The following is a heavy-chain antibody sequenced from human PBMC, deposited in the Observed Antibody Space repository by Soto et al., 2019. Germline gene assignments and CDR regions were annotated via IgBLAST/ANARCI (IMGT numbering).Heavy chain of an antibody. J-gene: IGHJ4*02. CDR3: ARIYCSSVRCSSHFDY. Sequence: SETLSLTFTVSGGSISSYYWSWIRQPTGKGLEWIGYIYYSGSTKYNPSLKSRVTISVDTSKNQFSLKLSSVTAADTAVYFCARIYCSSVRCSSHFDYWGQGTLVTVSS. D-gene: IGHD2-2*01. CDR2: IYYSGST. CDR1: GGSISSYY. V-gene: IGHV4-59*08.